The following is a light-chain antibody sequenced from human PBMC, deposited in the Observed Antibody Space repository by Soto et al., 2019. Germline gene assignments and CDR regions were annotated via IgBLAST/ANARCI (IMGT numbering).Light chain of an antibody. CDR3: QQHNNWPQLT. Sequence: IVLTQSPATLSVSPGERATLSCRASQSVSSNLAWYQQKPGQAPRLLLYGASTRATGIPATFSSSGSGTEFTLTISSLQSEDVAVYYCQQHNNWPQLTFGRGTQVDIK. V-gene: IGKV3-15*01. J-gene: IGKJ4*01. CDR2: GAS. CDR1: QSVSSN.